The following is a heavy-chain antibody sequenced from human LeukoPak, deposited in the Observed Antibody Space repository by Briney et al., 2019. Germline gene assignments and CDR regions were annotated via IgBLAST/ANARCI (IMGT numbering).Heavy chain of an antibody. J-gene: IGHJ4*02. CDR1: GGSISSSSYY. V-gene: IGHV4-39*07. D-gene: IGHD1-7*01. CDR2: IYTSGST. Sequence: PSETLSLTCTVSGGSISSSSYYWGWIRQPPGKGLEWIGRIYTSGSTNYSPSLKSRVTISLDTSKNQFSLRLSSVTAADTAVYYCARGGELLNYLGQGTLVTVSS. CDR3: ARGGELLNY.